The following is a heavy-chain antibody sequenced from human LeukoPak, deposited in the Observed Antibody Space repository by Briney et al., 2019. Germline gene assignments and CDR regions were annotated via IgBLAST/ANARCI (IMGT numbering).Heavy chain of an antibody. Sequence: ASVKVSCKASGYTFTSYGISWVRQAPGQGLEWMGWISAYNGNTNYAQKLQGRVTMTTDTSTSTAYMELRSLRSDDTAVYYCARASDPKWGLLGPDAFDIWGQGTMVTVSS. CDR2: ISAYNGNT. D-gene: IGHD1-26*01. V-gene: IGHV1-18*01. CDR3: ARASDPKWGLLGPDAFDI. CDR1: GYTFTSYG. J-gene: IGHJ3*02.